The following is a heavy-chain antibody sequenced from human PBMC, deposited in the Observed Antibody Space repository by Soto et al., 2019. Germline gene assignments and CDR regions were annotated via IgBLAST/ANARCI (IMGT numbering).Heavy chain of an antibody. CDR3: ATMGTPVTGLYYFDY. D-gene: IGHD4-17*01. CDR2: ISYSGTT. Sequence: QVQLQESGPGLVKPSQTLSLTCTVSGGSISSGNYYWSWIRQPPGKGLEWIGFISYSGTTHYSASLGSRVSISVDTSKNPFSLDLSSVTAADTAVYYCATMGTPVTGLYYFDYWGQGTLVTVSS. J-gene: IGHJ4*02. CDR1: GGSISSGNYY. V-gene: IGHV4-30-4*01.